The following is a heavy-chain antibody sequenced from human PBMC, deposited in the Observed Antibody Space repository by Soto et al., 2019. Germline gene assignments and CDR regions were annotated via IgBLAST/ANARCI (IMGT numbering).Heavy chain of an antibody. CDR1: GGSISSYY. V-gene: IGHV4-59*01. J-gene: IGHJ6*02. D-gene: IGHD2-2*02. Sequence: PSETLSLTCTVSGGSISSYYWSWIRQPPGKGLEWIGYIYYSGSTNYNPSLKSRVTISVDTSKNQFSLKLSSVTAADTAVYYCARGEDCSSTSCYTNYYYYGMDVWGQGTTVTVSS. CDR2: IYYSGST. CDR3: ARGEDCSSTSCYTNYYYYGMDV.